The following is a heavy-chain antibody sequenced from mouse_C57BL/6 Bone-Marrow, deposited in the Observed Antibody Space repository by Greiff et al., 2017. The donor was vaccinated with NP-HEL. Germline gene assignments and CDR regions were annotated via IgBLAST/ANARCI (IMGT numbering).Heavy chain of an antibody. CDR3: TTWGGFYAMDY. J-gene: IGHJ4*01. V-gene: IGHV14-4*01. CDR2: IDPENGDT. Sequence: DVQLQESGAELVRPGASVKLSCTASGFNIKDDYMHWVKQRPEQGLEWIGWIDPENGDTEYASKFQGKATITADTSSNTAYLQLSSLTSEDTAVYYCTTWGGFYAMDYWGQGTSVTVSS. CDR1: GFNIKDDY. D-gene: IGHD3-1*01.